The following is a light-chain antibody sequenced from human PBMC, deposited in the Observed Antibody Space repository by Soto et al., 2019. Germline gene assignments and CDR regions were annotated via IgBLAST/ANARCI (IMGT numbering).Light chain of an antibody. CDR1: NSNVGSNT. V-gene: IGLV1-44*01. CDR2: HNN. Sequence: QSVLTQPPSASGTPGQRVTISCSGSNSNVGSNTVDWYQQLPGTAPQLLIYHNNQRPSGVPARLSGSKSCTSASLAISGLQSEDEADYYCAAWDDSLNAVVFGGGTKLTVL. CDR3: AAWDDSLNAVV. J-gene: IGLJ2*01.